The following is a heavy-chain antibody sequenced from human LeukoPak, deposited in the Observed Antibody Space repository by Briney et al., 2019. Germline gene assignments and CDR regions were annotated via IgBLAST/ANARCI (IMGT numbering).Heavy chain of an antibody. D-gene: IGHD4-17*01. CDR1: GGSISDYY. Sequence: SETLSLTCTVSGGSISDYYWTWIRPPPGKGLEWLGYIYYSGTTNYNPSLKSRVTMSPDTSKNHFSLKLSSVTAADTAVYYCARHAPYGDFEYWGQGTLVTVSS. CDR3: ARHAPYGDFEY. V-gene: IGHV4-59*08. J-gene: IGHJ4*02. CDR2: IYYSGTT.